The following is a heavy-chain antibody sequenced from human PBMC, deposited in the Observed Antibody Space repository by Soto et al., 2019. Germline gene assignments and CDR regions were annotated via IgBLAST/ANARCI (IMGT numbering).Heavy chain of an antibody. CDR3: ARIPVDTSMIYWLDP. V-gene: IGHV4-61*08. Sequence: SETLSLTCTVSGGSVSSGDYYWSWIRQPPGKGLEWIGYIYYSGNTNYNPSLKSRVIISVDTSKDLFSLKLTSVTAADTAVYYCARIPVDTSMIYWLDPWGQGTLVTVSS. CDR1: GGSVSSGDYY. CDR2: IYYSGNT. J-gene: IGHJ5*02. D-gene: IGHD5-18*01.